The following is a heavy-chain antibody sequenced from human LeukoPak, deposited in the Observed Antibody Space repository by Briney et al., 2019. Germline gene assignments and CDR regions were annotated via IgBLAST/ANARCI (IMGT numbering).Heavy chain of an antibody. J-gene: IGHJ5*02. CDR2: INPNSGGT. CDR3: AREILRYPNWFDP. CDR1: GYTFTGYY. D-gene: IGHD3-9*01. V-gene: IGHV1-2*02. Sequence: ASVKVSCKASGYTFTGYYMHWVRQAPGQGLEWMGWINPNSGGTNYAQKFQGRATMTRDTSISTAYMELSRLRSDDTAVYYCAREILRYPNWFDPWGQGTLVTVSS.